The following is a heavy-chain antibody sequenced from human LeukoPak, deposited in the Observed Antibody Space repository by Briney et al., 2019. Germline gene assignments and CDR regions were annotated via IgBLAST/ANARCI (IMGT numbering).Heavy chain of an antibody. CDR1: GYSFTSYW. CDR3: ARHAYYDILTGPYYFDY. V-gene: IGHV5-51*01. Sequence: GESLKISCKGSGYSFTSYWIGWVRQMPGKGLEWMGIIYPGDSDTRYSPSFQGQVTISADKSISTAYLQWSSLKASDTAMYYCARHAYYDILTGPYYFDYWGQGTLVTVSS. CDR2: IYPGDSDT. D-gene: IGHD3-9*01. J-gene: IGHJ4*02.